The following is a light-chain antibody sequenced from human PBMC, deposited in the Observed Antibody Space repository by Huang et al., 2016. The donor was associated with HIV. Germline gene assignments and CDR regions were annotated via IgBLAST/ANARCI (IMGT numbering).Light chain of an antibody. J-gene: IGKJ1*01. CDR1: QSVKTN. CDR3: QQYDYWPPVT. CDR2: GAS. V-gene: IGKV3-15*01. Sequence: IVMTQSPGTLSVSPGERATLSCRTGQSVKTNLAWYQQQVGQAPRLLIYGASTRAAGVPARFSGRGSETEFTLTISSLQSDDFGIYYCQQYDYWPPVTFGQGTRV.